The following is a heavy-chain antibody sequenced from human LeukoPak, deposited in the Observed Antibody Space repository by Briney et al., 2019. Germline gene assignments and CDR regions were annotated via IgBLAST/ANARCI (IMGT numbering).Heavy chain of an antibody. V-gene: IGHV1-46*01. CDR1: GYTFINNW. J-gene: IGHJ4*02. CDR2: INPSGGST. D-gene: IGHD3-22*01. CDR3: ARGGKGYYDSSGYFLDY. Sequence: ASVKVSCKASGYTFINNWMHWVRQAPGQGLEWMGIINPSGGSTSYAQKFQGRVTMTRDMSASTVYMELSSLRSEDTAVYYCARGGKGYYDSSGYFLDYWGQGTLVTVSS.